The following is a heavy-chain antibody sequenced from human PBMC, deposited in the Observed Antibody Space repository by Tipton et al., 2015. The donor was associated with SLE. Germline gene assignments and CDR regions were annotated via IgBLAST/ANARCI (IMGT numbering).Heavy chain of an antibody. D-gene: IGHD1-26*01. Sequence: TLSLTCTVSGGSISSGSYYWSWIRQPAGKGLEWIGYIYTSGSTNYNPSLKSRVTISVDTSKNQFSLKLSSVTAADTAVYYCAREGLNREWELLGFDYWGQGTLVTVSS. CDR1: GGSISSGSYY. J-gene: IGHJ4*02. CDR2: IYTSGST. V-gene: IGHV4-61*09. CDR3: AREGLNREWELLGFDY.